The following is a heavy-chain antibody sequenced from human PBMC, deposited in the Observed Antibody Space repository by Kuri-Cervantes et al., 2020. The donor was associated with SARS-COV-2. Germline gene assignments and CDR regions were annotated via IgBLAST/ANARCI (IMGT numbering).Heavy chain of an antibody. CDR3: ARRTVGHFDL. Sequence: SETLSLTCAVSGYSISSGYYWGWIRQPPGKGLEWIGSIYHGGSTYYNPSLKSRVTISVDTSKNQFSLKLSSVTAADTAVYYCARRTVGHFDLWGRGTLVTVSS. CDR1: GYSISSGYY. V-gene: IGHV4-38-2*01. D-gene: IGHD3-16*01. CDR2: IYHGGST. J-gene: IGHJ2*01.